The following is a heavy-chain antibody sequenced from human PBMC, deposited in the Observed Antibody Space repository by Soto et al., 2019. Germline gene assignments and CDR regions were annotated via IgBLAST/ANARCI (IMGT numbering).Heavy chain of an antibody. Sequence: ASVKVSCKASGYTFTSYGISWVRQAPGQGLEWMGWISAYNGNTNYAQKLQGRVTMTTDTSTSTAYMELRSLRSDDTAVYYCASTPSSGWSLTWLDYWGQGTLVTVSS. V-gene: IGHV1-18*04. J-gene: IGHJ4*02. CDR3: ASTPSSGWSLTWLDY. CDR1: GYTFTSYG. D-gene: IGHD6-19*01. CDR2: ISAYNGNT.